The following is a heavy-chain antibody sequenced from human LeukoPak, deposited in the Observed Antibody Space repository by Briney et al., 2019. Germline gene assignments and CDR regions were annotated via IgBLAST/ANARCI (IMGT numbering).Heavy chain of an antibody. Sequence: SETLSLTCTVSGGSISNSNYYWGWIRQPPGKGLEWIGTIYYSGSTNYNPSLKSRVTISVDTSKNQFSLKLSSVTAADTAVYYCARGATGSGSYYQDYWGQGTLVTVSS. CDR1: GGSISNSNYY. J-gene: IGHJ4*02. CDR2: IYYSGST. CDR3: ARGATGSGSYYQDY. D-gene: IGHD3-10*01. V-gene: IGHV4-39*07.